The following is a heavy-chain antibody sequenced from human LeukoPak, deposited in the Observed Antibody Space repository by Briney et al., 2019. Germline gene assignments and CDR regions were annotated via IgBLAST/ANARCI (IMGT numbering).Heavy chain of an antibody. Sequence: GASLKVSCKASGYTFTGYYMHWVRQAPGQRLEWMGWINPNSGGTNYAQKCQGMVTMTRDTSISTAYMELSRLRSDDTDVYYCARDPQGVVVINGSYYYYYYMDVWGKGTKVTVSS. J-gene: IGHJ6*03. CDR1: GYTFTGYY. D-gene: IGHD3-22*01. V-gene: IGHV1-2*02. CDR3: ARDPQGVVVINGSYYYYYYMDV. CDR2: INPNSGGT.